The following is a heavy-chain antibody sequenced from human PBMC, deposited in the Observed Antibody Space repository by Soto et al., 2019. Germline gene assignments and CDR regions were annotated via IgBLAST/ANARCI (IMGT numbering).Heavy chain of an antibody. D-gene: IGHD2-15*01. Sequence: SETLSLTCNVSGASLNYYYWTWIRQPPGKGLECIGYVYYSENVNYNPSLKRTSYSPSLKSRVTISVDASRNQFSLRLNSVTVADTAVYYCARLSRYCISGNCYPYYLDYWGQGTLVTVSS. V-gene: IGHV4-59*01. J-gene: IGHJ4*02. CDR2: VYYSENVNYNPSLKRT. CDR1: GASLNYYY. CDR3: ARLSRYCISGNCYPYYLDY.